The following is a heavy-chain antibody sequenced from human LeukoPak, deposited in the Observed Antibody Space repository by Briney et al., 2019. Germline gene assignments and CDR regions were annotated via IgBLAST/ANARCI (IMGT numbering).Heavy chain of an antibody. Sequence: SETLSLTCAVSGGSISSGGYSWSWIRQPPGKGLEWIGYIYHSGSTYYNPSLKSRVTISVDRSKNQFSLKLSSVTAADTAVYYCARGVNYIAAAGYYYYGMDVWGQGTTVTVSS. J-gene: IGHJ6*02. CDR2: IYHSGST. D-gene: IGHD6-13*01. CDR3: ARGVNYIAAAGYYYYGMDV. CDR1: GGSISSGGYS. V-gene: IGHV4-30-2*01.